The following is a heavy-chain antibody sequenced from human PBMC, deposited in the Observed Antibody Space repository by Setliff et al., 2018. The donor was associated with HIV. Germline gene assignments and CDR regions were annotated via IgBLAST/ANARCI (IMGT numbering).Heavy chain of an antibody. V-gene: IGHV3-7*01. CDR1: GFTFSTYW. J-gene: IGHJ4*02. D-gene: IGHD7-27*01. CDR2: IKQDGSEK. CDR3: VRHVGTQFDY. Sequence: HPGGSLRLSCGASGFTFSTYWMTWVRQAPGKGLEWVANIKQDGSEKYYVDSVKGRFAISRDNAENSLYLQMNTLKAEDTAVYYCVRHVGTQFDYWGQGTLVTVSS.